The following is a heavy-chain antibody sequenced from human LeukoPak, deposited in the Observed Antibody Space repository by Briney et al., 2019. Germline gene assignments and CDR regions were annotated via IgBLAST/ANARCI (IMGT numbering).Heavy chain of an antibody. V-gene: IGHV3-74*01. D-gene: IGHD3-10*01. CDR3: VRVPYSGSYYNCWFDL. Sequence: GGSLRLSRAASGFSFNTYWMDWVRQVPGKGLVWVSHINSDGSSATYADSVRGRFTISRDNAENTLYLQMNRLRAEDTAVYYCVRVPYSGSYYNCWFDLWGQGTLVTVSS. J-gene: IGHJ5*02. CDR1: GFSFNTYW. CDR2: INSDGSSA.